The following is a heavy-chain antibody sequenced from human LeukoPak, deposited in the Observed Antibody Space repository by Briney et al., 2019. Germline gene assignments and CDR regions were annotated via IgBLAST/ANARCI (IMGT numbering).Heavy chain of an antibody. CDR3: ATASYHYDSSGYYFDY. J-gene: IGHJ4*02. D-gene: IGHD3-22*01. Sequence: GGSLRLSCAASGFTFDDYGMSWVRQAPGKGLEWVSGINWNGGSTGYADSVKGRFTISRDNAKNSLYLQMNSLRAEDTALYYCATASYHYDSSGYYFDYWGQGTLVTVSS. V-gene: IGHV3-20*04. CDR2: INWNGGST. CDR1: GFTFDDYG.